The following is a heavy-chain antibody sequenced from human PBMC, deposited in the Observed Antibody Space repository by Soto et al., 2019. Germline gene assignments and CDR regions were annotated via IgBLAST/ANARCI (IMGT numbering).Heavy chain of an antibody. V-gene: IGHV1-18*04. J-gene: IGHJ5*02. CDR1: GYTFTSYG. D-gene: IGHD3-10*01. Sequence: ASVKVSCKASGYTFTSYGISWVRQAPGQGLEWMGWISAYNGNTNYAQKLQGRVTMTTDTSTSTAYMELRSLRSDDTAVYYCARGITLVRGVTQNNWFDPGAREPWSPSPQ. CDR3: ARGITLVRGVTQNNWFDP. CDR2: ISAYNGNT.